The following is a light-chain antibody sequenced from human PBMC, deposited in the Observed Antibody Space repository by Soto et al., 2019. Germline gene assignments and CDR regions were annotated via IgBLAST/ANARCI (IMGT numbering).Light chain of an antibody. CDR2: GAS. CDR3: QQYGSSPRT. Sequence: VTTQSPATLSVSPGEGATLSCRASRGVIANYLAWYQQKPGQAPTLLIYGASIRAAGIPDRFSGSGSGTDFTLTIRRLEPEDFAVYYCQQYGSSPRTFGQGTKVDIK. CDR1: RGVIANY. J-gene: IGKJ1*01. V-gene: IGKV3-20*01.